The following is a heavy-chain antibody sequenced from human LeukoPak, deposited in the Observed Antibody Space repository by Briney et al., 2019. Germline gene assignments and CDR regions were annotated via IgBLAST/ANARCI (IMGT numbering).Heavy chain of an antibody. CDR1: GGSISNYY. J-gene: IGHJ4*02. CDR2: VHYSGST. D-gene: IGHD3-22*01. V-gene: IGHV4-59*08. CDR3: ARHGGPSDSGGYLYYLDY. Sequence: PSETLSLTCTVSGGSISNYYWSWIRQPPGKGLEWLGYVHYSGSTNYNPSLKSRLTISADTSKNQFSLTLTSVTAADAAVYYCARHGGPSDSGGYLYYLDYWGQGTLVTVSS.